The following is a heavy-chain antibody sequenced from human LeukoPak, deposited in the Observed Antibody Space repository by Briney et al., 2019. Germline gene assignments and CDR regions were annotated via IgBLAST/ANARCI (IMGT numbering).Heavy chain of an antibody. J-gene: IGHJ4*02. CDR1: GRSISSYY. Sequence: SETLSLTCSVSGRSISSYYWSWIRQPPGKGLEWNVYIYYSGNTNYNPSLKSRISISVDTTKNQFSLKLSSVTAADAAVYYCARVERSGYEEYWGQGTLVTVSS. D-gene: IGHD1-1*01. CDR2: IYYSGNT. V-gene: IGHV4-59*01. CDR3: ARVERSGYEEY.